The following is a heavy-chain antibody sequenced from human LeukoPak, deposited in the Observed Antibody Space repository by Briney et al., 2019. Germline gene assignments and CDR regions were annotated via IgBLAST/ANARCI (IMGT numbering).Heavy chain of an antibody. Sequence: SVKVSCKASGGSLNSHIFTWVRQAPGQGLEWMGKITPVIDVSKYAQKFQGRLTITADKSTATVYMELSGLKSDDTAVYYRARVNLRGSQYNWFDPWGQGTLVTVSS. J-gene: IGHJ5*02. CDR1: GGSLNSHI. D-gene: IGHD1-26*01. CDR3: ARVNLRGSQYNWFDP. CDR2: ITPVIDVS. V-gene: IGHV1-69*02.